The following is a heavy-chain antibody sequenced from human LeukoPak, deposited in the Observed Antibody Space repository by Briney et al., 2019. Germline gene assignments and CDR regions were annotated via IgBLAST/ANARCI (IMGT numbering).Heavy chain of an antibody. CDR2: ISSSSDTI. V-gene: IGHV3-48*04. CDR1: GFTFSSYS. CDR3: ARIDMTTVTTDY. Sequence: GGSLRLSCAVSGFTFSSYSMNWVRQAPGKGLEWVSYISSSSDTIYYADSVKGRFTISRDNAKNSLYLQMNSLRAEDTAVYYCARIDMTTVTTDYWGQGTLVTVSS. J-gene: IGHJ4*02. D-gene: IGHD4-17*01.